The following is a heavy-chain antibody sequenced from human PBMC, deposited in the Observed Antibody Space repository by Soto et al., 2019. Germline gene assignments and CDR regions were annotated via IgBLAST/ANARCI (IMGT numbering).Heavy chain of an antibody. Sequence: SETLSLTCAVYGGSFGGYSWSWIRQPPGKGLEWIGEINHSGSTNYNPSLKSRVTISVDRSKNQFSLKLSSVTAADTAVYYCARGDSSGWYFDYWGQGTLVTVS. CDR1: GGSFGGYS. CDR3: ARGDSSGWYFDY. D-gene: IGHD6-19*01. J-gene: IGHJ4*02. V-gene: IGHV4-34*01. CDR2: INHSGST.